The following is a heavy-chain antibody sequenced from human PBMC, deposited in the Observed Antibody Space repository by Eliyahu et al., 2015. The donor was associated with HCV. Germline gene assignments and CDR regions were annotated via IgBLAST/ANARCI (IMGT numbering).Heavy chain of an antibody. V-gene: IGHV3-48*02. CDR2: ISSSSSTI. Sequence: ISSSSSTIYYADSVKGRFTISRDNAKNSLYLQMNSLRDEDTAVYYCASLGGVVVVPAAIEEGFDYYYYGMDVWGQGTTVTVSS. CDR3: ASLGGVVVVPAAIEEGFDYYYYGMDV. D-gene: IGHD2-2*02. J-gene: IGHJ6*02.